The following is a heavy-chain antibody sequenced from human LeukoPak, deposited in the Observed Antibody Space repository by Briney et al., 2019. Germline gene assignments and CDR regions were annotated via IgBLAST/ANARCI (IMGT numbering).Heavy chain of an antibody. V-gene: IGHV1-2*02. Sequence: ASVKVSCKASGYTFTAHYMHWVRQAPGQGLEWMGWINPNSGGTNYAQKFQGRVTMTRDTSISTAYMELSRLRSDDTAVYYCARGDRFLEWLLMMAKNDNWFDPWGQGTLVTVSS. J-gene: IGHJ5*02. CDR2: INPNSGGT. CDR1: GYTFTAHY. CDR3: ARGDRFLEWLLMMAKNDNWFDP. D-gene: IGHD3-3*01.